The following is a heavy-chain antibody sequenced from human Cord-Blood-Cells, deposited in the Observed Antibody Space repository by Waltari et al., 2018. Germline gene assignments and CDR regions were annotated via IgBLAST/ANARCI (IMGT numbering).Heavy chain of an antibody. CDR1: GGTFSSYA. D-gene: IGHD3-22*01. J-gene: IGHJ6*03. Sequence: QVQLVQSGAEVKKPGSSVKVSCKASGGTFSSYAISWVRQAPGQGLEWMGGIIPILGIANYEQKFQGRVTITADESTSTAYMELSSLRSEDTAVYYCARGRDSSGYHYYYYYYMDVWGKGTTVTVSS. V-gene: IGHV1-69*04. CDR3: ARGRDSSGYHYYYYYYMDV. CDR2: IIPILGIA.